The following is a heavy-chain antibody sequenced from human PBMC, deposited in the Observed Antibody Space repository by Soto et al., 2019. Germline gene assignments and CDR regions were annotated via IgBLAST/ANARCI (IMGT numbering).Heavy chain of an antibody. CDR1: GGSISSGDYY. CDR2: IYYSGST. V-gene: IGHV4-30-4*01. CDR3: AREFQYCISTSCYLDAFDI. D-gene: IGHD2-2*01. Sequence: QVQLQESGPGLVKPSQTLSLTCTVSGGSISSGDYYWSWIRQPPGKGLEWIGYIYYSGSTYYNPSLMSRVTISVDTSKNQFSLKLSSVTAADTAVYYCAREFQYCISTSCYLDAFDIWGQGTMVTVSS. J-gene: IGHJ3*02.